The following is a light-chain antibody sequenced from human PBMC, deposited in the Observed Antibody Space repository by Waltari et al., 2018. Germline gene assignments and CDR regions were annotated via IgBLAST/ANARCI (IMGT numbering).Light chain of an antibody. CDR2: SNV. CDR3: TSWDGGLNGWV. V-gene: IGLV1-44*01. Sequence: QSVLTQPPSVSGTPGQRVTISCSGGSSNIGSNIVNWYQQFAGQTPRLFIYSNVEAPPGVPAGFSGSKSGTSASLAISGLQSEDEADYYCTSWDGGLNGWVFGGGTKLTVL. J-gene: IGLJ3*02. CDR1: SSNIGSNI.